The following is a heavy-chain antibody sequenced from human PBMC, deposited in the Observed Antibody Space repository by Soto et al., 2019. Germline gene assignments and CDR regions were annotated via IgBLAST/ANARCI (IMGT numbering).Heavy chain of an antibody. D-gene: IGHD2-21*02. V-gene: IGHV1-46*03. CDR3: TRGRGFCNMNNCYSDH. J-gene: IGHJ4*02. CDR2: INPSGGTT. Sequence: RASVKVSCKASGYTFTAFYMHWVRQAHRQGLEWMGIINPSGGTTRYAQKFQGRVTMTRDTSTSTVYMELSSLRSEDTAVYYCTRGRGFCNMNNCYSDHWGQGALVTVSS. CDR1: GYTFTAFY.